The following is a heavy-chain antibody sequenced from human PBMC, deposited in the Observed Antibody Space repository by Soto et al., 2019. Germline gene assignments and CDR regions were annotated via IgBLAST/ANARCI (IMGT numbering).Heavy chain of an antibody. CDR2: INQSGST. Sequence: QVHLQQWGAGLLRPSETLSLTCAVYGESLSAYYWTGIRQPPGKGLEWIGEINQSGSTNYNPSLKSRVTMSADTSKKHFSLKVTSVTAADTAVYYCARGTVYVPFLFPCLDVWGQGTTVTVSS. CDR1: GESLSAYY. J-gene: IGHJ6*02. V-gene: IGHV4-34*01. CDR3: ARGTVYVPFLFPCLDV. D-gene: IGHD3-10*02.